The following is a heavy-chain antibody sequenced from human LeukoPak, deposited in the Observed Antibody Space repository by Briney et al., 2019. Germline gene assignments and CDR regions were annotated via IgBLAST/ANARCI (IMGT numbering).Heavy chain of an antibody. CDR3: AKDRVAGVGDYYYGMDV. CDR1: GFTFSSYG. V-gene: IGHV3-30*18. Sequence: GGSLRLSCAASGFTFSSYGMHWVRQAPGKGLEWVAVISYDGSNKYYADSVKGRFTISRDNSKNTLYLQMNSLRAEDTAVYYCAKDRVAGVGDYYYGMDVWGQGTTVTVSS. D-gene: IGHD6-19*01. J-gene: IGHJ6*02. CDR2: ISYDGSNK.